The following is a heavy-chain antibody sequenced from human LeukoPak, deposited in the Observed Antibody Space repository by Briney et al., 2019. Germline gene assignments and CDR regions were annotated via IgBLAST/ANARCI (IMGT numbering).Heavy chain of an antibody. J-gene: IGHJ2*01. CDR3: ARGRATVVSYWYFDL. Sequence: SETLSLTCTVSGGSISSYYWSWIRQPPGKGLEWIGYIYYSGSTQYNPSLKSRVTILVDTSKNQFSLKLSSVTAADTAVYYCARGRATVVSYWYFDLWGRGTLVTVSS. CDR1: GGSISSYY. D-gene: IGHD4-23*01. V-gene: IGHV4-59*01. CDR2: IYYSGST.